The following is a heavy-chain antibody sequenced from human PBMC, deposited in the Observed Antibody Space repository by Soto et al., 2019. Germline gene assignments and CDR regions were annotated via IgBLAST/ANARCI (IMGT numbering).Heavy chain of an antibody. CDR3: ARHVPLVLSYYMDV. D-gene: IGHD6-13*01. Sequence: SSETLSLTCAVSGGSISRNNWWRWVRQPPGKGLEWIGENYHSGSTNYNPSLKSRVTISVDTSKNQFSLKLSSVTAADTAVYYCARHVPLVLSYYMDVWGKGTTVTVSS. J-gene: IGHJ6*03. CDR1: GGSISRNNW. CDR2: NYHSGST. V-gene: IGHV4-4*02.